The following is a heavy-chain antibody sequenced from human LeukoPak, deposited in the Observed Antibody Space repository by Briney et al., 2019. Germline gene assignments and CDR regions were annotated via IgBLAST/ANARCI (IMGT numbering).Heavy chain of an antibody. J-gene: IGHJ3*02. V-gene: IGHV4-34*01. CDR3: ARHYIREGAFDI. CDR1: GGSFSGHY. CDR2: IDQSGTT. D-gene: IGHD3-16*01. Sequence: SETLSLTCVVYGGSFSGHYWSWIRQPPGKGLEWIGEIDQSGTTNYNPSLKSRVTISVDTSKNQFSLKLSSVTAADTAVYYCARHYIREGAFDIWGQGTMVTVSS.